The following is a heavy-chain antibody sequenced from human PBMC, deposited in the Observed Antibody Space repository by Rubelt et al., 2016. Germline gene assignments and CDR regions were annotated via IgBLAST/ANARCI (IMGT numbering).Heavy chain of an antibody. CDR3: ARSSSPDYGGNYFDY. CDR1: GGSISSYY. D-gene: IGHD4-23*01. Sequence: QVQLQESGPGLVKPSETLSLTCTVSGGSISSYYWSWIRQPPGKGLEWIGSIYYSGSTYYNPSLKNKFSLRLSSGTAADTAVYYCARSSSPDYGGNYFDYWGQGTLVTVSS. J-gene: IGHJ4*02. CDR2: IYYSGST. V-gene: IGHV4-59*04.